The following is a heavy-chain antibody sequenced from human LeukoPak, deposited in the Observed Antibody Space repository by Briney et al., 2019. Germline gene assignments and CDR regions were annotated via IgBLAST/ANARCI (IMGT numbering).Heavy chain of an antibody. J-gene: IGHJ4*02. CDR2: ISWNSGSI. CDR3: ARSPNFWSYSPYYFDY. Sequence: PGGSLRLSCAASGFTFSSFYMSWVRQAPGKGLEWVSGISWNSGSIGYADSVKGRFTISRDNAKNSLYLQMNSLRAEDTALYYCARSPNFWSYSPYYFDYWGQGTLVTVSS. V-gene: IGHV3-9*01. CDR1: GFTFSSFY. D-gene: IGHD3-3*01.